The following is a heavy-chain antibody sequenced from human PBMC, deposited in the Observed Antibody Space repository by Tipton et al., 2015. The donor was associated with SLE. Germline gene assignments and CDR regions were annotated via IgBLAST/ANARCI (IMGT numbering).Heavy chain of an antibody. CDR2: IYYSGST. CDR3: ARQFAGWSYNWLDP. Sequence: LRLSCTVSGASISSSSYFWGWIRQSPGKGLEWIGSIYYSGSTYYNPSLKSRVTISVDTSKNQFSLKLSSVTAADTAVYYCARQFAGWSYNWLDPWGQGTLVTVSS. J-gene: IGHJ5*02. CDR1: GASISSSSYF. D-gene: IGHD6-19*01. V-gene: IGHV4-39*07.